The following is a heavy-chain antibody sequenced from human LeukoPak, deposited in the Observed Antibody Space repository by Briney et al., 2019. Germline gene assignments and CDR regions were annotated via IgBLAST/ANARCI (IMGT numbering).Heavy chain of an antibody. CDR3: ARDLRRSGFGELLYANYYYYGMDV. CDR1: GFTFSSYG. CDR2: IWYDGGNK. V-gene: IGHV3-33*01. J-gene: IGHJ6*02. Sequence: PGGSLRLSCAASGFTFSSYGMHWVRQAPGKGLEWVAVIWYDGGNKYYADSVKGRFTISRDNSKNTLYLQMNSLRAEDTAVYYCARDLRRSGFGELLYANYYYYGMDVWGQGTTVTVSS. D-gene: IGHD3-10*01.